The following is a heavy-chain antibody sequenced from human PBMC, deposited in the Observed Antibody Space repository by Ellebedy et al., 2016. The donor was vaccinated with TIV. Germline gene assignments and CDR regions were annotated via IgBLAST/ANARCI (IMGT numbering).Heavy chain of an antibody. V-gene: IGHV3-66*02. CDR2: SGSGSGT. Sequence: PGGSLRLSCAASGFTVSSNYMTWVRQAPGKGLEWVSSVSGSGSGTFYADSAKGRFTVSRDNSKNTLYLQMNSLRAEDTAVYFCAREYDSSAYYVGTGYWGQGTRVTVSS. CDR3: AREYDSSAYYVGTGY. CDR1: GFTVSSNY. J-gene: IGHJ4*02. D-gene: IGHD3-22*01.